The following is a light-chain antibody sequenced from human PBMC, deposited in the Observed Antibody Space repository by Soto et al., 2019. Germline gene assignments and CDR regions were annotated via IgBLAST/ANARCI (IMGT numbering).Light chain of an antibody. V-gene: IGLV1-40*01. CDR1: SPNIGAGYD. J-gene: IGLJ1*01. Sequence: QSALTQPPSVSGAPGQRVTISCTGSSPNIGAGYDVHWYQQLPGTAPKLLIYGNSNRPSGVPDRLSGSKSGTSASMAITGLQAEDEADYYCQSYDSSLSGWVFGTGTKVTV. CDR3: QSYDSSLSGWV. CDR2: GNS.